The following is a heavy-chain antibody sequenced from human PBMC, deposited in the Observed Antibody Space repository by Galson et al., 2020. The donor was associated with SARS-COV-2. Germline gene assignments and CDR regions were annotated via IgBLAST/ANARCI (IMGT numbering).Heavy chain of an antibody. CDR3: ARGAEWLSIDY. CDR1: GFSVISKY. Sequence: GGSLRLPCAASGFSVISKYMYWVRQVPGKGLEWVPVLYSGGSTYYADSVKGRFTISRDNSKNTLFLQRNSLRAEDTAIYYCARGAEWLSIDYGGQGTLVTVSS. J-gene: IGHJ4*02. V-gene: IGHV3-53*01. D-gene: IGHD3-3*01. CDR2: LYSGGST.